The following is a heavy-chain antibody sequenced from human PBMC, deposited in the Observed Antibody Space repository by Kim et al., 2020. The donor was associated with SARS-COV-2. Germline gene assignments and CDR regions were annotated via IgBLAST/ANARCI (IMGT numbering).Heavy chain of an antibody. CDR2: ISSNGGST. V-gene: IGHV3-64D*06. D-gene: IGHD2-15*01. CDR1: GFTFSSYA. Sequence: GGSLRISCSASGFTFSSYAMHWFRQAPGKGLEYVSAISSNGGSTYYADSVKGRFTISRDNSKNTLYLQMSSLRAEDTAVYYCVKDEGGRLGYCSGGSCNYYYYGMDVWGQGTTVTVSS. CDR3: VKDEGGRLGYCSGGSCNYYYYGMDV. J-gene: IGHJ6*01.